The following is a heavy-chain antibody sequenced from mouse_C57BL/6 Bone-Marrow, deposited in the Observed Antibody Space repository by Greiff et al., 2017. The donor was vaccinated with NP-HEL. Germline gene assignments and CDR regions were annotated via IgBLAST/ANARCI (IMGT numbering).Heavy chain of an antibody. Sequence: VQLQESGAELARPGASVKLSCKASGYTFTSYGISWVKQRTGQGLEWIGEIYPRSGNTYYNEKFKGKATLTADKSSSTAYMELRSLTSEDSAVYFCARRRGNLPRAWFAYWGQGTLVTVSA. CDR3: ARRRGNLPRAWFAY. CDR1: GYTFTSYG. V-gene: IGHV1-81*01. J-gene: IGHJ3*01. CDR2: IYPRSGNT.